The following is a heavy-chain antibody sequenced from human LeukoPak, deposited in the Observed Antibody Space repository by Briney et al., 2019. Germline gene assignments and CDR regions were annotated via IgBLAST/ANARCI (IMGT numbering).Heavy chain of an antibody. V-gene: IGHV3-21*04. CDR3: ARGNTHRITIFGVVIITHWFDP. D-gene: IGHD3-3*01. CDR1: GFTFSSYS. J-gene: IGHJ5*02. CDR2: ISSSSSYI. Sequence: GGSLRLSCAASGFTFSSYSMNWARQAPGKGLEWVSSISSSSSYIYYADSVKGRFTISRDNAKNSLYLQMNSLRAEDTAVYYCARGNTHRITIFGVVIITHWFDPWGQGTLVTVSS.